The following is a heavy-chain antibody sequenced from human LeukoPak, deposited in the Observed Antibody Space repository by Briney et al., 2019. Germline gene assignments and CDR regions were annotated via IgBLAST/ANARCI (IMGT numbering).Heavy chain of an antibody. CDR3: AGGPSPYMVRGVIGSDY. CDR1: GYTFTGYY. J-gene: IGHJ4*02. V-gene: IGHV1-2*02. CDR2: INPNSGGT. Sequence: ASVKVSCKASGYTFTGYYMHWVRQAPGQGLEWMGWINPNSGGTNYAQKFQGRVTMTRDTSISTAYMELSSLRSEDTAVYYCAGGPSPYMVRGVIGSDYWGQGTLVTVSS. D-gene: IGHD3-10*01.